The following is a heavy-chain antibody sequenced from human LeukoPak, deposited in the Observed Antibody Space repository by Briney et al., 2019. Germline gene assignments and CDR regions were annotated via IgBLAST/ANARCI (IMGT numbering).Heavy chain of an antibody. Sequence: SETLSLTCTVSGGSISSYYWSWIRQPAGKGLEWIGRIYTSGSTNYNPSLKSRVTMSVDTSKNQFSLKLSSVTAADTAVYYCAKHALPTQITMIVMGAYFDYWGQGTLVTVSS. V-gene: IGHV4-4*07. D-gene: IGHD3-22*01. J-gene: IGHJ4*02. CDR2: IYTSGST. CDR1: GGSISSYY. CDR3: AKHALPTQITMIVMGAYFDY.